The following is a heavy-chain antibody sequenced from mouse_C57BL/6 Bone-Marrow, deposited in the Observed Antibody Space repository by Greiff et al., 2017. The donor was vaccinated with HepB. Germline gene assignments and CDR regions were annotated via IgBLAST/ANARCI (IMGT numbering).Heavy chain of an antibody. CDR3: ARGETAQGLAWFAY. CDR1: GYTFTSYW. V-gene: IGHV1-50*01. Sequence: QVQLQQPGAELVKPGASVKLSCKASGYTFTSYWMQWVKQRPGQGLEWIGEIDPSDSYTNYKQKFKGKATLTVDTSSSTAYMQLSSLTSEDSAVYYCARGETAQGLAWFAYWGQGTLVTVSA. J-gene: IGHJ3*01. D-gene: IGHD3-2*02. CDR2: IDPSDSYT.